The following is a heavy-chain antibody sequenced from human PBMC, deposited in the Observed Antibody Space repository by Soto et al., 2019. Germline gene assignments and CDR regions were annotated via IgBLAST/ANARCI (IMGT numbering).Heavy chain of an antibody. CDR2: IDYRGTT. D-gene: IGHD2-2*01. V-gene: IGHV4-31*03. Sequence: PSETLSLTCTVSGGSISNGNYYWSWIRQHPEKGLEWIGYIDYRGTTHYNPSLEGRVTISVDTSNNQFSLNLSSVTAADTAVYYCAREVKVPAAADAFDIWGQGTMVTVSS. CDR1: GGSISNGNYY. CDR3: AREVKVPAAADAFDI. J-gene: IGHJ3*02.